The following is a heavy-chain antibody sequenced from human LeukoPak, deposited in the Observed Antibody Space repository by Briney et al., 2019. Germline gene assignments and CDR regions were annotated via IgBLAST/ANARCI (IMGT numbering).Heavy chain of an antibody. V-gene: IGHV4-34*01. CDR1: GGSLSGYY. D-gene: IGHD6-13*01. CDR3: ARFSYPEIIAAAGYQQN. CDR2: INHSGST. J-gene: IGHJ4*02. Sequence: SETLSLTCAVYGGSLSGYYSSWISHPPGKGLEWIGEINHSGSTNYNPSLKSRVNISVDTSKNQFSPKLSSVTAADTAVYYCARFSYPEIIAAAGYQQNWGQGTLVTVSS.